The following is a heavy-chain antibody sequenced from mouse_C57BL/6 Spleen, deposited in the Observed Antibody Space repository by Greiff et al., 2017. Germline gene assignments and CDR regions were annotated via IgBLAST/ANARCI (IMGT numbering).Heavy chain of an antibody. CDR1: GYTFTSYW. J-gene: IGHJ1*03. Sequence: VKLMESGAELAKPGASVMLSCKASGYTFTSYWMHWVKQRPGQGLEWIGFINPSSGYTKYNQKFKDKATLTADKSSSKAYMQLGSLTYEDSAVYYCARGGSNNVSLYWYFDVWGTGTTVTVSS. CDR3: ARGGSNNVSLYWYFDV. CDR2: INPSSGYT. D-gene: IGHD1-1*01. V-gene: IGHV1-7*01.